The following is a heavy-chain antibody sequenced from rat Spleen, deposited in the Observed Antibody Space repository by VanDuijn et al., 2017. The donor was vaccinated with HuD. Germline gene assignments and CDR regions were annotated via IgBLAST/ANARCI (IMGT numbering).Heavy chain of an antibody. CDR2: INSAGST. Sequence: EVQLQESGPGLVKPSQSLSLTCSVTGYSITNSYRWNWIRKFPGNKREWMGYINSAGSTVYNPSLKSRISITRDTSKNQFFLQVDSVTTEDTATYYCARSDGTHYYLPFADWGQGTLVTVSS. J-gene: IGHJ3*01. V-gene: IGHV3-3*01. CDR3: ARSDGTHYYLPFAD. CDR1: GYSITNSYR. D-gene: IGHD1-12*02.